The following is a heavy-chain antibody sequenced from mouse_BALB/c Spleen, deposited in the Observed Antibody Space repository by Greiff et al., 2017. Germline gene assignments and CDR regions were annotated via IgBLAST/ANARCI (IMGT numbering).Heavy chain of an antibody. V-gene: IGHV14-3*02. Sequence: VQLQQSGAELVKPGASVKLSCTASGFNIKDTYMHWVKQRPEQGLEWIGRIDPANGNTKYDPKFQGKATITADTSSNTAYLQLSSLTSEDTAVYYCARERDYYDYDVDYWGQGTTLTVSS. CDR1: GFNIKDTY. CDR2: IDPANGNT. D-gene: IGHD2-4*01. J-gene: IGHJ2*01. CDR3: ARERDYYDYDVDY.